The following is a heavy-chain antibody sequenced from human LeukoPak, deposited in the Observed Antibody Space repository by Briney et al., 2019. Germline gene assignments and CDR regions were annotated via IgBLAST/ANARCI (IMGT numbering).Heavy chain of an antibody. J-gene: IGHJ4*02. CDR2: IYYSGST. Sequence: SETLSLTCTVSGGSISNYYWSRIRQPPGKGLEWIANIYYSGSTNYNPSLKSRVTISIDTSKNQFSLKLSSVTAADTAVYYCARGNYYDSSGYYRLFDYWGQGTLVTVSS. V-gene: IGHV4-59*01. CDR1: GGSISNYY. D-gene: IGHD3-22*01. CDR3: ARGNYYDSSGYYRLFDY.